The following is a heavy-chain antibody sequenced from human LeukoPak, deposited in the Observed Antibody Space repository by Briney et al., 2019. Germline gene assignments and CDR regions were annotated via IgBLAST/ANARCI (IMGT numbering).Heavy chain of an antibody. CDR2: MYTGGTT. CDR3: VRDIGSYPPEK. CDR1: GFLVNNNY. Sequence: GGSLRLSCAASGFLVNNNYMTWVRQAPGKGLEWVSVMYTGGTTYYADSVEGRSTISRDNSKNTLHLQMNSLRAEDTAIYYCVRDIGSYPPEKWGQGTLVTVSS. J-gene: IGHJ4*02. D-gene: IGHD1-26*01. V-gene: IGHV3-53*01.